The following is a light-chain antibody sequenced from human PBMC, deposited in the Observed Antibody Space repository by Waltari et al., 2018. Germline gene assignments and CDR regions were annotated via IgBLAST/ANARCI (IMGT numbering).Light chain of an antibody. CDR3: QKYYSPPHS. CDR2: GAS. J-gene: IGKJ4*01. Sequence: DIQMTQSPSSLSASVGDRVTITCRASQDISNYLAWFQQKPGKVPKLLIYGASTVQSGVPSRFSGSGSGTDFILTISSLQPEDVAIYYCQKYYSPPHSFGGGTKVEIK. CDR1: QDISNY. V-gene: IGKV1-27*01.